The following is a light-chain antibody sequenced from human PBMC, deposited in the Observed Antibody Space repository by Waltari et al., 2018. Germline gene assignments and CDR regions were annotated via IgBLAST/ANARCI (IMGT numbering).Light chain of an antibody. J-gene: IGKJ1*01. V-gene: IGKV3-20*01. CDR3: QHYLRLPVT. CDR1: QSVSRA. CDR2: GAS. Sequence: EIVVQQSPGTLSLSLGERATDSCRASQSVSRALAWYQQKPGQAPRLLIYGASTRATGIPDRFSGSGSGTDFSLTISRLEPDDFAVSYCQHYLRLPVTFGQGTTVEI.